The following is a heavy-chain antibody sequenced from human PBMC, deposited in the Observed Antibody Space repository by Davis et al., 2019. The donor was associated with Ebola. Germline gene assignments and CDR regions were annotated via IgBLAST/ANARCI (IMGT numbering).Heavy chain of an antibody. J-gene: IGHJ5*02. Sequence: SETLSLTCTVSGGSISSGGYYWSWIRQHPGKGLEWIGYIYYSGSTYYNPSLKSRVTISVDTSKNQFSLKLSSVTAADTAVYYCARDRGSSQSYNWFDPWGQGTLVTVSS. CDR3: ARDRGSSQSYNWFDP. CDR1: GGSISSGGYY. V-gene: IGHV4-31*03. CDR2: IYYSGST. D-gene: IGHD1-26*01.